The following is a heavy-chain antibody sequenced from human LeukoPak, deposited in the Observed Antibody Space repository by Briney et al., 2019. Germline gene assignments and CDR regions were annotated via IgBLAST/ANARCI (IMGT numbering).Heavy chain of an antibody. Sequence: GSLRLSCAASGFTFSSYAMSWVRQAPGTGLEWVSAISGSGGSTYYADSVKGRFTISRDNSKNTLYPQMNSLRAEDTAVYYCAKEKSTMVGWGGAFDIWGQGTMVTVSS. CDR2: ISGSGGST. D-gene: IGHD3-10*02. V-gene: IGHV3-23*01. CDR1: GFTFSSYA. CDR3: AKEKSTMVGWGGAFDI. J-gene: IGHJ3*02.